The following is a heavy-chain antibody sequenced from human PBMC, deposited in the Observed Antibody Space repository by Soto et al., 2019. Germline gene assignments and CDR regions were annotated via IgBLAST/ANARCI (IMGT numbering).Heavy chain of an antibody. CDR2: ISSNGGST. V-gene: IGHV3-64*01. CDR3: ARTTYYDFWSGYYHRNYFDY. D-gene: IGHD3-3*01. J-gene: IGHJ4*02. CDR1: GFTFSSYA. Sequence: GESLKISCAASGFTFSSYAMHWVRQAPGKGLEYVSAISSNGGSTYYANSVKGRFTISRDNSKNTLYLQMGSLRAEDMAVYYCARTTYYDFWSGYYHRNYFDYWGQGTLVTVSS.